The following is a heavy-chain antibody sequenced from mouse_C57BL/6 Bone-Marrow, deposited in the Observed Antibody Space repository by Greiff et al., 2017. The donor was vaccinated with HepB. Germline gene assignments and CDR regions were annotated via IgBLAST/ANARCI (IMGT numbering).Heavy chain of an antibody. Sequence: QVQLKQSGAELMKPGASVKLSCKATCYTFTGYWIEWVKQRPGHGLEWIGEILPGSGSTNYNEKFKGKATFTADTSSNTAYMQLSSLTTEDSAIYYCAREEDYYGSSSYAMDYWGQGTSVTVSS. CDR1: CYTFTGYW. CDR3: AREEDYYGSSSYAMDY. J-gene: IGHJ4*01. D-gene: IGHD1-1*01. CDR2: ILPGSGST. V-gene: IGHV1-9*01.